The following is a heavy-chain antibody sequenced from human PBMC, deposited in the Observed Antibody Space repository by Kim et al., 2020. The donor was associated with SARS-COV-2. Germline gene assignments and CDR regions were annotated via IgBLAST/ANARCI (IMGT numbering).Heavy chain of an antibody. J-gene: IGHJ6*02. CDR1: GFTFSSYG. D-gene: IGHD3-3*01. CDR3: AKDHFGLLEWLSRTGGMDV. V-gene: IGHV3-30*18. Sequence: GGSLRLSCAASGFTFSSYGMHWVRQAPGKGLEWVAVISYDGSNKYYADSVKGRFTISRDNSKNTLYLQMNSLRAEDTAVYYCAKDHFGLLEWLSRTGGMDVWAQGTTVTVSS. CDR2: ISYDGSNK.